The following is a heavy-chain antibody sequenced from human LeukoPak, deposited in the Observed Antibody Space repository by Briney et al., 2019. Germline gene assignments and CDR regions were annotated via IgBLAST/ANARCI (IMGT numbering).Heavy chain of an antibody. Sequence: GGSLRLSCAASGFTFSSYGMHWVRQAPGKGLGWVAVIWYDGSNKYYADSVKGRFTISRDNSKNTLYLQMTSLRAEDTAVYYCARDGGIYSSGWYPGDYWGQGTLVTVSS. CDR1: GFTFSSYG. CDR3: ARDGGIYSSGWYPGDY. J-gene: IGHJ4*02. CDR2: IWYDGSNK. D-gene: IGHD6-19*01. V-gene: IGHV3-33*01.